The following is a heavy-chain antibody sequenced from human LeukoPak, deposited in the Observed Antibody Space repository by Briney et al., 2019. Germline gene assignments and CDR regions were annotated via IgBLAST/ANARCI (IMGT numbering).Heavy chain of an antibody. Sequence: KPSETLSLTCTVSGGSISSYYWSWIRQPPGKGLEWIGYIYYSGSTNYNPSLKSRVTISVDTSKNQFSLKLSSVTAEDTAVYYCAREGISGSYGYWGQGTLVTVSS. D-gene: IGHD1-26*01. CDR1: GGSISSYY. CDR2: IYYSGST. V-gene: IGHV4-59*01. J-gene: IGHJ4*02. CDR3: AREGISGSYGY.